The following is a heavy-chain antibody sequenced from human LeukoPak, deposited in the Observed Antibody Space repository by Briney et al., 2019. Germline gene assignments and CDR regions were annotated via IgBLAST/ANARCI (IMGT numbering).Heavy chain of an antibody. J-gene: IGHJ4*02. Sequence: SETLSLTCTVSGGSISSSSYYWGWIRQPPGKGLEWIGSIYYSGSTYYNPSLKSRVTISVDTSKNQFSLKLSSVTAADTAVYYCARRCSSTSCYTGTDNWGQGTLVTVSS. D-gene: IGHD2-2*02. V-gene: IGHV4-39*01. CDR2: IYYSGST. CDR3: ARRCSSTSCYTGTDN. CDR1: GGSISSSSYY.